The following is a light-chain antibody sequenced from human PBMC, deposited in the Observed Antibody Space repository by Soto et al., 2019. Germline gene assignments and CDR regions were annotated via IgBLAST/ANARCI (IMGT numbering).Light chain of an antibody. CDR1: SSNIGASYD. J-gene: IGLJ1*01. CDR2: GNN. V-gene: IGLV1-40*01. CDR3: QSYDSSLSGYV. Sequence: QSVLTQPASVSGSPGQSITISCTGSSNIGASYDVHWYQQLPGTAPKLLMYGNNNRPSGVPDRFSGSKSGTSASLAITGLQAEDEADYYCQSYDSSLSGYVFGTGTKLTVL.